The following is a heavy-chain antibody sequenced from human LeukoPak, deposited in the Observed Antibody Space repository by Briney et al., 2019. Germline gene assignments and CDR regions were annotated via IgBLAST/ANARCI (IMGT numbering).Heavy chain of an antibody. D-gene: IGHD5-12*01. J-gene: IGHJ4*02. CDR3: ASGFSYSGYDIFDY. Sequence: ASVEASCKASGGTFSSYAISWVRQAPGQGLEWMGRIIPILGIANYAQKFQGRVTITADKSTSTAYMELSSLRSEDTAVYYCASGFSYSGYDIFDYWGQGTLVTVSS. V-gene: IGHV1-69*04. CDR2: IIPILGIA. CDR1: GGTFSSYA.